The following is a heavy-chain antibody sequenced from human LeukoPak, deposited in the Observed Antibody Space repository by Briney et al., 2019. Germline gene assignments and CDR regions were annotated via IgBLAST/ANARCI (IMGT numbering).Heavy chain of an antibody. J-gene: IGHJ3*01. CDR1: GFTFSSYA. V-gene: IGHV3-33*01. CDR2: VWYDGSKT. D-gene: IGHD3-10*01. Sequence: GSLRLSCAASGFTFSSYAMHWVRQAPGKGLEWVAVVWYDGSKTYSADSVKGRITISRDDSKNTLYLQMNSLKTEDTAVYYCTTDPYYYGSGSYLLWGQGTMVTVSS. CDR3: TTDPYYYGSGSYLL.